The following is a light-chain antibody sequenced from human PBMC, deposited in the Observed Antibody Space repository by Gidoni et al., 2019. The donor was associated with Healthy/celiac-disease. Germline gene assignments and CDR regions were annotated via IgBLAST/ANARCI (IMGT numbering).Light chain of an antibody. Sequence: LIYGASSRATGIPDRFSGRWSGTDFTLTISRLEPEDFAVYYCQQYGRTFGQGTKVEIK. V-gene: IGKV3-20*01. J-gene: IGKJ1*01. CDR2: GAS. CDR3: QQYGRT.